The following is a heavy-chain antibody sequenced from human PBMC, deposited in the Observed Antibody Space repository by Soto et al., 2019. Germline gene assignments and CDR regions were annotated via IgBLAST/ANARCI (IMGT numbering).Heavy chain of an antibody. Sequence: QISLKESGPALVKPTQTLTLTCTFSGFSLTTDGVGVAWFRQPPGKALEWLALLYWDDDKRYSPSLNSRLTIAGDTSKNQGVLTVANMDPVDTATYYCAHGPQHSGSYRFDHWGQGTLVTVSS. CDR3: AHGPQHSGSYRFDH. CDR1: GFSLTTDGVG. CDR2: LYWDDDK. J-gene: IGHJ4*02. D-gene: IGHD1-26*01. V-gene: IGHV2-5*02.